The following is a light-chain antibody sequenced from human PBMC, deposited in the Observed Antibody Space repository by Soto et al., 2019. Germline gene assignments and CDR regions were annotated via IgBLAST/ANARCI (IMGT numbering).Light chain of an antibody. CDR2: LERSGSY. CDR3: ETWDSNTVV. CDR1: SGHSTYI. J-gene: IGLJ2*01. V-gene: IGLV4-60*03. Sequence: QAVVTQSSSASASLGSSVKLTCTLSSGHSTYIIAWHQQQPGKAPRSLMKLERSGSYNKGSGVPDRFSGSSSGADRYLTISNVQSEDEADYYCETWDSNTVVFGGGTKVTVL.